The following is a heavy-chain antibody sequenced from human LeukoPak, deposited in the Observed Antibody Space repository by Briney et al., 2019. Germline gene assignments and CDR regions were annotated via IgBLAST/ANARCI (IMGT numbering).Heavy chain of an antibody. CDR1: GGSISSYY. J-gene: IGHJ6*02. Sequence: PSETLSLTCTVSGGSISSYYWSWIRQPAGKGLEWIGRIYTSGSTNYNPSLKSRVTMSVDTSKYQFSLKLSSVTAADTAVYYCARDSSAAGKGYYYYYGMDVWGQGTTVTVSS. V-gene: IGHV4-4*07. CDR3: ARDSSAAGKGYYYYYGMDV. D-gene: IGHD6-13*01. CDR2: IYTSGST.